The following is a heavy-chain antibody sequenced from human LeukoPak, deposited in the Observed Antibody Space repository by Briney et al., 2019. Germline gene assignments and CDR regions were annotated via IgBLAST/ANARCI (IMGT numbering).Heavy chain of an antibody. CDR3: ARDDDSSGYYLPNFNW. V-gene: IGHV3-23*01. CDR1: GFTFATYA. CDR2: VSGSGGDT. J-gene: IGHJ4*02. Sequence: GGSLRLSCAASGFTFATYAMSWVRQAPGKGLEWVSAVSGSGGDTYYSDSVRGRFTISRDNSKNTLYLLLNRLRAEDTAVYYCARDDDSSGYYLPNFNWWGQGTQVTVSS. D-gene: IGHD3-22*01.